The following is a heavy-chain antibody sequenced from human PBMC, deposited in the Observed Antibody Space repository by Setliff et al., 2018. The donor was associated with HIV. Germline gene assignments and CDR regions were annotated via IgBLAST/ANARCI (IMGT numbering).Heavy chain of an antibody. J-gene: IGHJ5*02. CDR1: GFTFSASA. CDR3: ARARLQGIVTAVGPRDNCLDP. V-gene: IGHV3-73*01. D-gene: IGHD1-26*01. Sequence: GSLRLSCAASGFTFSASAIHWVRQASGKGPEWVGHIRSKASAYATASAASVKGRFTVSRDDSSDTAYLHMSNLKSEDTAVYYCARARLQGIVTAVGPRDNCLDPWGQGTRVTVSS. CDR2: IRSKASAYAT.